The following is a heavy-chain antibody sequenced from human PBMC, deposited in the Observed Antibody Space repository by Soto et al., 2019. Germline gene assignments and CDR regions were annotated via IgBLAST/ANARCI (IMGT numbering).Heavy chain of an antibody. V-gene: IGHV3-30*04. Sequence: GGSLRLSCAASGFTFSSYAMHWVRQAPGKGLEWVAVIAYDGRNKYYADSVKGRFTISRDNSKNTLYLQMNSLRIEDTAVYYCAKEGGYCSSTSCYGRVYYWGQGTLVTVSS. CDR2: IAYDGRNK. J-gene: IGHJ4*02. D-gene: IGHD2-2*03. CDR1: GFTFSSYA. CDR3: AKEGGYCSSTSCYGRVYY.